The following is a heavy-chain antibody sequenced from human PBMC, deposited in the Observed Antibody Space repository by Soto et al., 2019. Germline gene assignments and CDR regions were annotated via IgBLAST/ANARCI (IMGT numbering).Heavy chain of an antibody. V-gene: IGHV5-51*01. Sequence: EVQLVQSGGEVRKPGESLKISCEASGYRFPSNWIGWVRQMPGKGLELMGIIYPGDSDTKYSPSFQGQVTISVDKSISTAYLQWSSLQASDSAIYYCARLPLHTGSPSYFDSWGQGTQVTVSS. CDR1: GYRFPSNW. D-gene: IGHD1-26*01. J-gene: IGHJ4*02. CDR2: IYPGDSDT. CDR3: ARLPLHTGSPSYFDS.